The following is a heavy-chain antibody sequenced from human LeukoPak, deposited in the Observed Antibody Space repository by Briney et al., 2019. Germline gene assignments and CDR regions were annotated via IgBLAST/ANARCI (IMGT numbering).Heavy chain of an antibody. D-gene: IGHD6-19*01. J-gene: IGHJ6*03. CDR1: GFTFSSYW. CDR2: IKHDGSED. Sequence: GGSLRLSCAASGFTFSSYWMTWVRQAPGKGLEWVATIKHDGSEDYYLDSVKGRFTISRDNAKNSLYLQMNSLRAEDTAVYYCARDQSSGWYGAYYYYMDVWGKGTTVTVSS. V-gene: IGHV3-7*01. CDR3: ARDQSSGWYGAYYYYMDV.